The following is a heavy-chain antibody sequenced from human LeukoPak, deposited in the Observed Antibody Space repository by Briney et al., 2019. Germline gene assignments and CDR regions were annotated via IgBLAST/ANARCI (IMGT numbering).Heavy chain of an antibody. CDR1: GFTFRNYA. J-gene: IGHJ1*01. V-gene: IGHV3-23*01. Sequence: PGGSLRLSCAASGFTFRNYAMGWVRQAPGKGLEWVSTSCGSGDDTYYADSVKGRFTISRDNSKNTLYLQMSGLRAEDTAVYYCAKFRGIPTTVTQDWGQGTLVTVSS. CDR3: AKFRGIPTTVTQD. CDR2: SCGSGDDT. D-gene: IGHD4-17*01.